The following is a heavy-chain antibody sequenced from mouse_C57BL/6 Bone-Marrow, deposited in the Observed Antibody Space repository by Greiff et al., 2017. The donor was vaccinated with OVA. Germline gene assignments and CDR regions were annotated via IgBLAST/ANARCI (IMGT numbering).Heavy chain of an antibody. Sequence: QVQLQQPGAELVMPGASVKLSCKASGYTFTSYWMHWVKQRPGQGLEWIGELDPSDSYTNYNQKFKGKSTLTVDKSSSTAYMQLSSLTSEDSAVYYCASCYYYGSSYAMDYWGQGTSVTVSS. J-gene: IGHJ4*01. D-gene: IGHD1-1*01. V-gene: IGHV1-69*01. CDR3: ASCYYYGSSYAMDY. CDR1: GYTFTSYW. CDR2: LDPSDSYT.